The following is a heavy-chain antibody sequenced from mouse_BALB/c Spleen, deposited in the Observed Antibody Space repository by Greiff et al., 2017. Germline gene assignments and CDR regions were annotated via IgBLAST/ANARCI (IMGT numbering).Heavy chain of an antibody. D-gene: IGHD1-1*01. CDR1: GFTFSSYT. CDR3: ARPHSYGSSQFAY. Sequence: EVKLVESGGGLVQPGGSLKLSCAASGFTFSSYTMSWVRQTPEKRLEWVAYISNGGGSTYYPDTVKGRFTISRDNAKNTLYLQMSSLKSEDTAMYYCARPHSYGSSQFAYWGQGTLVTVSA. CDR2: ISNGGGST. J-gene: IGHJ3*01. V-gene: IGHV5-12-2*01.